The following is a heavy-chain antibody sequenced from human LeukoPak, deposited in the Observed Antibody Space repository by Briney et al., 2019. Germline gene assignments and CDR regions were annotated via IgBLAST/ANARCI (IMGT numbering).Heavy chain of an antibody. J-gene: IGHJ5*02. CDR3: ARDRIAAAAPNWFDP. CDR2: IIPIFGTA. Sequence: SVKVSCKASGGTFSSYAISWVRQAPGQGLEWMGGIIPIFGTANYAQKFQGRVTITTDESTSTAYMELSSLRSEDTAVYYCARDRIAAAAPNWFDPWGQGTLVTVSS. V-gene: IGHV1-69*05. D-gene: IGHD6-13*01. CDR1: GGTFSSYA.